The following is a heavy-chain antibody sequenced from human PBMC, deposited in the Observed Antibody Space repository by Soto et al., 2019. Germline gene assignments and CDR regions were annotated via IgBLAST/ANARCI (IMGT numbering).Heavy chain of an antibody. J-gene: IGHJ4*02. D-gene: IGHD3-16*01. CDR2: ISFDASDK. V-gene: IGHV3-30*01. CDR1: GITFSSYT. Sequence: QVQLVESGGGVVQPGRSLRLSCTTSGITFSSYTMHWVRQAPGKGLEWVALISFDASDKYYADSVKGRFSISRDNSKNTLFLQIDSLRPDDTAVYYCARDRLRLGEVSLIGYFDYWGRGTLVAVSS. CDR3: ARDRLRLGEVSLIGYFDY.